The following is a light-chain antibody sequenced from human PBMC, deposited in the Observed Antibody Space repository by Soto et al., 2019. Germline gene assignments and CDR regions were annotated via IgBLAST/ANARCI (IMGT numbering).Light chain of an antibody. CDR1: QGIGND. CDR2: AAS. J-gene: IGKJ3*01. Sequence: IQMTQSQSSLSASVGYRVTITCRASQGIGNDLGWYQQKSGKAPKLLIYAASSLQSGVPSRFSGSGSGTDFSFSISSLQPEDIATYYCQQHHSRPLTFGPGTRLIS. V-gene: IGKV1-17*01. CDR3: QQHHSRPLT.